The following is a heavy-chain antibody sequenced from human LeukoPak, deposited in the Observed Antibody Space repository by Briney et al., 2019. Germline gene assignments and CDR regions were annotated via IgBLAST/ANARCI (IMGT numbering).Heavy chain of an antibody. Sequence: GASVKVSCKASGYTFTSYGISWVRQAPGQGLEWMGWISAYNGNTNYAQKLQGRVTMTTDTSTSTAYMELRSLRSDDTAVYYCARDLYYDFWSGYYSWDDYYYGMDVWGQGTTVTVSS. V-gene: IGHV1-18*01. CDR2: ISAYNGNT. CDR1: GYTFTSYG. D-gene: IGHD3-3*01. CDR3: ARDLYYDFWSGYYSWDDYYYGMDV. J-gene: IGHJ6*02.